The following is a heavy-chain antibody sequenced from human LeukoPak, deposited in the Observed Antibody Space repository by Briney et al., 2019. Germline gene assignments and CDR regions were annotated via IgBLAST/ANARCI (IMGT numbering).Heavy chain of an antibody. CDR3: ARGVATFGY. D-gene: IGHD2-15*01. J-gene: IGHJ4*02. CDR1: GFTFSSYA. CDR2: ISYDGSNK. Sequence: GRSLRLSCAASGFTFSSYAMHWVRQAPGKGLEWVAVISYDGSNKYYADSVKGRFTISRDNAKNSLYLQMNSLRAEDTAVYYCARGVATFGYWGQGTLVTVSS. V-gene: IGHV3-30-3*01.